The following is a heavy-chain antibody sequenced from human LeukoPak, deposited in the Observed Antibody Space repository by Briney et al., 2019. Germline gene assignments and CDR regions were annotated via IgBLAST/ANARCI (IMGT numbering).Heavy chain of an antibody. CDR3: ARNYGDYDWYFDL. D-gene: IGHD4-17*01. Sequence: PSETLSLTWTVSGGSISSGDYYWSWIRQPPGKGLEWIGYIYYSGSTYYNPSLKSRVTISVDTSKNQFSLKLSSVTAADTAVYYCARNYGDYDWYFDLWGRGTLVTVSS. CDR2: IYYSGST. CDR1: GGSISSGDYY. V-gene: IGHV4-30-4*01. J-gene: IGHJ2*01.